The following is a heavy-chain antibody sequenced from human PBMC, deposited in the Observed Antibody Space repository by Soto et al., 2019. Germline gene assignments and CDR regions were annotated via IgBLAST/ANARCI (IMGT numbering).Heavy chain of an antibody. Sequence: GGSLRLSCASSGFSFSGYGMHWVRQAPDKGLEWVAIISYDGGNKYYAESVKGRFTISRDNSKNTVYLEMNSLRREDTAVYYCPKTLLLYSGSNDDSWGQGT. CDR2: ISYDGGNK. CDR1: GFSFSGYG. CDR3: PKTLLLYSGSNDDS. D-gene: IGHD1-26*01. J-gene: IGHJ5*02. V-gene: IGHV3-30*18.